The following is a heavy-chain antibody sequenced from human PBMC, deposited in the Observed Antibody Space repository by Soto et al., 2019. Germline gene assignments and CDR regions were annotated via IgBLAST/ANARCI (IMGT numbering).Heavy chain of an antibody. Sequence: ASVKVSCKASGYTFTSYYMHWGRQAPGQGLEWMGIINPSGGSTSYAQKFQGRVTMTRDTSTSTVYMELSSLRSEVTAVYFCASPIAVYSGYDFVIWGQGAMVTVS. J-gene: IGHJ3*02. CDR1: GYTFTSYY. CDR3: ASPIAVYSGYDFVI. CDR2: INPSGGST. V-gene: IGHV1-46*03. D-gene: IGHD5-12*01.